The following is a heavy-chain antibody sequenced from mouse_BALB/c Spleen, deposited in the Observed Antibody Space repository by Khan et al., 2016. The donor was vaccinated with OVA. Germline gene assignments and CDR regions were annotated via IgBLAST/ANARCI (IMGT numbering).Heavy chain of an antibody. CDR2: ISSGGTYT. V-gene: IGHV5-6*01. CDR1: EFTFSTYG. CDR3: ARHWVGVMDY. J-gene: IGHJ4*01. Sequence: EVELVESGGDLVKPGGSLKLSCTASEFTFSTYGMSWVRQTPDKRLEWVATISSGGTYTYYPDRVMGRFSISRDNAKNTLYLQMSSLRSEDTAMYYCARHWVGVMDYWGQGTSVTVSS. D-gene: IGHD1-1*01.